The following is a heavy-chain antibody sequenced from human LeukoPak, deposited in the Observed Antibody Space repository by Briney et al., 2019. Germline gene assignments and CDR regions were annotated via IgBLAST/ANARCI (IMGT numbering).Heavy chain of an antibody. CDR3: ARDQSFEMDAFGV. CDR2: VSHNGST. J-gene: IGHJ3*01. Sequence: PSETLSLTCAVYGGSFKNHFWTWIRQAPGKGLEWIGEVSHNGSTVYNPSLESRITISVDTSKKQFSLRVNSVTVADAAVYYCARDQSFEMDAFGVWGQGTMVTVSS. D-gene: IGHD5-24*01. CDR1: GGSFKNHF. V-gene: IGHV4-34*01.